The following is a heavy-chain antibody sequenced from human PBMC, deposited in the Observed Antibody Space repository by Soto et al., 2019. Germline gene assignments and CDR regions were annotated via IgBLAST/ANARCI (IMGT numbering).Heavy chain of an antibody. V-gene: IGHV2-5*02. CDR3: AHRVLRTVFGLVTTTAIYFDF. CDR2: IYWDDDK. J-gene: IGHJ4*02. D-gene: IGHD3-3*01. Sequence: ESGPTQVKPRQTLTLTCTFSGFSLPTSRVGVGWIRQSPGKAPEWLALIYWDDDKRYSPSLKSRLTITKDTSKNQVVLTMADLDPADTATYYCAHRVLRTVFGLVTTTAIYFDFWGQGTPVAVSS. CDR1: GFSLPTSRVG.